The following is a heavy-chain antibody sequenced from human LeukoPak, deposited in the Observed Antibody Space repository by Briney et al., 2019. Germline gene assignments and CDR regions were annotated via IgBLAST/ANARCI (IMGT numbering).Heavy chain of an antibody. D-gene: IGHD6-13*01. J-gene: IGHJ5*02. CDR2: MNPNSGNT. Sequence: GASVKVSCKASGYTFTSYDINWVRQATGQGLEWMGWMNPNSGNTGYAQKFQGRVTMTRNTSISTAYTELSSLRSEDTAVYYCARFGGYSSSWRNWFDPWGQGTLVTVSS. CDR1: GYTFTSYD. CDR3: ARFGGYSSSWRNWFDP. V-gene: IGHV1-8*01.